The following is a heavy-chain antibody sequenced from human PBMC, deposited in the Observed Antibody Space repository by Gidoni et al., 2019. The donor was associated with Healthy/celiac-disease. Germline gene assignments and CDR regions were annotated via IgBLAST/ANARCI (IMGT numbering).Heavy chain of an antibody. CDR1: GFTFSSYA. V-gene: IGHV3-23*01. CDR2: ISGSGGST. J-gene: IGHJ4*02. CDR3: AKDRGGGSYYLYFDY. D-gene: IGHD1-26*01. Sequence: EVQLLESGGGLVQPGGSLRLSCAASGFTFSSYALRWVRQAPGKGLEWVSAISGSGGSTYYADSVKGRFTISRDNSKNTLYLQMNSLRAEDTAVYYCAKDRGGGSYYLYFDYWGQGTLVTVSS.